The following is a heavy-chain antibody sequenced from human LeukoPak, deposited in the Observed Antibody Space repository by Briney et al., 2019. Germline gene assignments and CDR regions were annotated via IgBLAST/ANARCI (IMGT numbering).Heavy chain of an antibody. CDR1: GFTFSSYS. CDR2: ISYDGSNK. D-gene: IGHD3-16*01. J-gene: IGHJ4*02. V-gene: IGHV3-30*18. CDR3: AKSALAGGFDY. Sequence: GGSLRLSCAASGFTFSSYSMNWVRQAPGKGLEWVAVISYDGSNKYYADSVKGRFTISRDNSKNTLYLQMNSLRADDTAVYYCAKSALAGGFDYWGQGTLVTVSS.